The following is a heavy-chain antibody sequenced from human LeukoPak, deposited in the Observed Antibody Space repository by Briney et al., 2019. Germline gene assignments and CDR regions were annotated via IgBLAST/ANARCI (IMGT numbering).Heavy chain of an antibody. V-gene: IGHV3-66*02. CDR3: ARETAARREPNDY. J-gene: IGHJ4*02. CDR2: IYSGGST. D-gene: IGHD6-6*01. CDR1: GFTFSSNY. Sequence: GGSLRLFCAASGFTFSSNYMSWVRQAPGKGLEWGSVIYSGGSTYYSDSVTGRFTISRDNSKNTLYLQMNSLRAEDTGVYYCARETAARREPNDYWGEGTLVTVSS.